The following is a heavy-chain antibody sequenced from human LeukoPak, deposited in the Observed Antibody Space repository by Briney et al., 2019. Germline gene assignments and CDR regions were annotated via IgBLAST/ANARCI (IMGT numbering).Heavy chain of an antibody. CDR3: ARRLQLWFVCHY. CDR1: GYTFTGYY. Sequence: GASVKVSCKASGYTFTGYYMHWVRQAPGQGLEWMGWINPYSGGTNYAQKFQGRVTMTRNTSISTADMELSRLRSDDTAVYYCARRLQLWFVCHYWGQGTLVTVSS. V-gene: IGHV1-2*02. CDR2: INPYSGGT. J-gene: IGHJ4*02. D-gene: IGHD5-18*01.